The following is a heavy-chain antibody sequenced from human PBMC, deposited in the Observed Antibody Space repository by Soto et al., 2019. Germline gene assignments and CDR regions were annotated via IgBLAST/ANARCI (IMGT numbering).Heavy chain of an antibody. Sequence: EVQLVESGGGLVQPGGSLRLSCAASGFTFSRSWMHWVRQAPGKGLVWVSRINGDGSGTSYAGFVKGRFTISRDDAKNTLFLQMNGLRAEDTAVYYCARGIFGSGTANDYWGQGTLVTVSS. CDR1: GFTFSRSW. V-gene: IGHV3-74*01. D-gene: IGHD3-10*01. CDR2: INGDGSGT. J-gene: IGHJ4*02. CDR3: ARGIFGSGTANDY.